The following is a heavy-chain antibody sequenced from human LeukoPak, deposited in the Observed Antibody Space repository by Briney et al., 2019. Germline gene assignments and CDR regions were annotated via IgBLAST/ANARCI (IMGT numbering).Heavy chain of an antibody. Sequence: GGSLRLSCEASGFTFSAYAMTWVRQAPGKGLEWVSSIGSDNKPHYSESVKGRFAISRDNSKNTLFLQLHNLRVEDTAIYYCAKDAAGPEYWGQGTRVTVSS. CDR2: IGSDNKP. V-gene: IGHV3-23*01. J-gene: IGHJ4*02. CDR1: GFTFSAYA. D-gene: IGHD6-13*01. CDR3: AKDAAGPEY.